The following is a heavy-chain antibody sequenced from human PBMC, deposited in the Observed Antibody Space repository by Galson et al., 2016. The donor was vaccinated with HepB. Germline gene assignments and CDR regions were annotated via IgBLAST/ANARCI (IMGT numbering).Heavy chain of an antibody. V-gene: IGHV3-21*01. CDR3: ARLAGDGGRYYFDF. Sequence: SLRLSCAASGFTFNTYSINWVRQAPGKGLAWVSSISPSSRYIYYADSLKGRFTISRDDAKNSLFLQMNNLRAEDTAVYYCARLAGDGGRYYFDFWGQGTLVTVSS. D-gene: IGHD1-26*01. J-gene: IGHJ4*02. CDR1: GFTFNTYS. CDR2: ISPSSRYI.